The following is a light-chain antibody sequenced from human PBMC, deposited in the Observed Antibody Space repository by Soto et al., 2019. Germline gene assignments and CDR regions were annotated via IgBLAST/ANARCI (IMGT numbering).Light chain of an antibody. V-gene: IGLV1-44*01. CDR2: SNN. J-gene: IGLJ2*01. CDR3: AAWDDSLNGVV. CDR1: SSNIGSNT. Sequence: QLVLTQPPSASGTPGQRVSISCSGSSSNIGSNTVNWYPQLPGTAPKLLIYSNNQRPSGVPDRFSGSKSGTSASLAISGLQSEDVADYYWAAWDDSLNGVVFGGGTQRTVL.